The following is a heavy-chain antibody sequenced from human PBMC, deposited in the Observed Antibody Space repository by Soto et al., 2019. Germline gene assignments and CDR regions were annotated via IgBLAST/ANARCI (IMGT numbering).Heavy chain of an antibody. D-gene: IGHD3-22*01. Sequence: SVKVSCKASGGTFSSYAIRWVRQAPGQGLEWMGGIIPIFGTANYAQKFQGRVTITADESTSTAYMELSSLRSEDTAVYYCAREPGDDSSVYYDYWGQGTLVTVSS. CDR1: GGTFSSYA. CDR2: IIPIFGTA. CDR3: AREPGDDSSVYYDY. J-gene: IGHJ4*02. V-gene: IGHV1-69*13.